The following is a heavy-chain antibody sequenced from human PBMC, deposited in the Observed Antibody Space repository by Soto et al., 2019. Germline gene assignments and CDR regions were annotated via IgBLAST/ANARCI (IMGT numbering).Heavy chain of an antibody. CDR3: ARVTDYYDSSGYGNWFDP. D-gene: IGHD3-22*01. Sequence: QVQLQESGPGLVKPSETLSLTCTVSGGSISSYYWSWIRQPPGKGLEWIGYIYYSGSTNYNPSLKSRVTISVDTSKNQFSLKLSSVTAADTAVYYCARVTDYYDSSGYGNWFDPWGQGTLVTVSS. CDR1: GGSISSYY. J-gene: IGHJ5*02. V-gene: IGHV4-59*01. CDR2: IYYSGST.